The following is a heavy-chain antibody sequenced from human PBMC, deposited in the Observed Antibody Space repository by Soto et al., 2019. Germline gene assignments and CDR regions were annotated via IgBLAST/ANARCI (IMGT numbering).Heavy chain of an antibody. Sequence: GGSLRLSCAASGFNFDDYAMHWVRQIPGKGLEWVSGMSWESGSIGYADSVKGRFSISRDNAKNSLYLQMNSLRAEDTAFYYYVKDHDEDFGYDLDYFNYWGQGTLVTVSS. CDR2: MSWESGSI. V-gene: IGHV3-9*01. CDR1: GFNFDDYA. D-gene: IGHD5-12*01. CDR3: VKDHDEDFGYDLDYFNY. J-gene: IGHJ4*02.